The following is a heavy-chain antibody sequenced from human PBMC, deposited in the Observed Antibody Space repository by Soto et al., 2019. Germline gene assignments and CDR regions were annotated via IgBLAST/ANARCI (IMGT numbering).Heavy chain of an antibody. V-gene: IGHV1-2*02. CDR2: IDPRSGGT. D-gene: IGHD3-10*01. CDR3: ATDDYGIFPY. J-gene: IGHJ4*02. CDR1: GYPFTTYY. Sequence: HVQLVQSGTEVKKPGASVRVSCMVSGYPFTTYYIHWVRQAPGQGLEWMGWIDPRSGGTVYEQKFQGRVTMTRDTSIRPIHMDLGGLTSDDTALYYCATDDYGIFPYWGQGSLVTVSS.